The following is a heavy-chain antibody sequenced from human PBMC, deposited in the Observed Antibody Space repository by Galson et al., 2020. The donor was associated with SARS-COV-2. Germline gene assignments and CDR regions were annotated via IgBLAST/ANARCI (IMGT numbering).Heavy chain of an antibody. CDR3: AHSDCSSTSCPANWFDP. Sequence: SGPTLVKPTQTLTLTCTFSGFSLSTSGVGVGWIRQPPGKALEWLALIYWNDDKRYSPSLKSRLTITKDTSKNQVVLTMTNMDPVDTATYYCAHSDCSSTSCPANWFDPWGQGTLVTVSS. CDR1: GFSLSTSGVG. D-gene: IGHD2-2*01. CDR2: IYWNDDK. V-gene: IGHV2-5*01. J-gene: IGHJ5*02.